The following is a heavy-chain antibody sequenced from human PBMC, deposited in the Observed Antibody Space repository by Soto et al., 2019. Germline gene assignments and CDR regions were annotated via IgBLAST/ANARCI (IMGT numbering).Heavy chain of an antibody. J-gene: IGHJ4*02. CDR3: ARYYDNNGYYFVH. CDR2: FDPEDGET. CDR1: GYTLTELS. D-gene: IGHD3-22*01. Sequence: ASVKVSCKVSGYTLTELSMHWVRQAPGKGLEWMGGFDPEDGETIYAQKFQGWVTMTRDTSISTAYMELSRLSSDDTAVYYCARYYDNNGYYFVHWAQGVLGTVS. V-gene: IGHV1-24*01.